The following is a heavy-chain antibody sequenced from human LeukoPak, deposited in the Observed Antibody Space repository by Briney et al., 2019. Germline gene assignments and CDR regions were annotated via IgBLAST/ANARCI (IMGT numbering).Heavy chain of an antibody. Sequence: GASVTVSCKVSGYTLTELSMHWVRQAPGKGREWMGGFDPEDGETIYAQKFQGRVTMTEDTSTDTAYMELSSLRSEDTAVYYCATDRYDSSGSINYWGQGTLVTVSS. V-gene: IGHV1-24*01. J-gene: IGHJ4*02. D-gene: IGHD3-22*01. CDR2: FDPEDGET. CDR3: ATDRYDSSGSINY. CDR1: GYTLTELS.